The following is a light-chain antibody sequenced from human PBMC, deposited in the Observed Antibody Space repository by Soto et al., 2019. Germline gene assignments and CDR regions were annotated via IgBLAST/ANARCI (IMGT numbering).Light chain of an antibody. CDR1: QSISSW. CDR3: QQYNIYSQT. Sequence: DIQMTQSPSTLSASVGDRVTITCRASQSISSWLAWYQQKPGKAPKFLIYDASSLESGVPSRFSGSGSGTEFTLTISSLQPDDFATYYCQQYNIYSQTFLQMTMV. CDR2: DAS. J-gene: IGKJ1*01. V-gene: IGKV1-5*01.